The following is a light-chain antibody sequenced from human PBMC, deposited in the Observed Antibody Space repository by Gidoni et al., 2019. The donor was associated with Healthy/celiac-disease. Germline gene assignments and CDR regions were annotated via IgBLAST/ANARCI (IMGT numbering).Light chain of an antibody. CDR2: DAS. CDR1: QGISSA. Sequence: AIKLTQSPSSLSASVGDRVTITCRASQGISSALACDHQTPGKAPKLLIYDASSLESGVPSRFSGSGSGTDFTLTISSMQPEDFATYYCQQFNSYPVTFGQGTRLEIK. J-gene: IGKJ5*01. V-gene: IGKV1-13*02. CDR3: QQFNSYPVT.